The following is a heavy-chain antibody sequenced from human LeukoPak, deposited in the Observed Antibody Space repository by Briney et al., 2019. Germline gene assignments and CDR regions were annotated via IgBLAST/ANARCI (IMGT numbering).Heavy chain of an antibody. J-gene: IGHJ4*02. CDR3: ARSFEGVVDY. CDR2: IYYSGTT. CDR1: GGSFSSSTYY. Sequence: SETLSLTCIVSGGSFSSSTYYWGWIRQPPGKGLEWIGTIYYSGTTFYSPSLKSRVTISVDRSKNQFSLKLSSVTAADTAVYYCARSFEGVVDYWGQGTLVTVSS. D-gene: IGHD3-3*01. V-gene: IGHV4-39*07.